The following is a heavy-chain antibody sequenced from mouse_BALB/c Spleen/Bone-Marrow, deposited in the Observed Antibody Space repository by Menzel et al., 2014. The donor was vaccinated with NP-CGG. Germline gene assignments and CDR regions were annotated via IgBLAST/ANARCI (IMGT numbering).Heavy chain of an antibody. CDR2: ILPGSGST. Sequence: VQLQQSGAGLMKPGASVKISCKATGYTFSSYWIEWVKQRPGHGLEWIGEILPGSGSTNYNEKFKGKATFTADTSSNTAYMQLSSLTSEDSAAYYCAREDGLWYFDVWGAGTTVTVSS. V-gene: IGHV1-9*01. D-gene: IGHD1-1*01. J-gene: IGHJ1*01. CDR1: GYTFSSYW. CDR3: AREDGLWYFDV.